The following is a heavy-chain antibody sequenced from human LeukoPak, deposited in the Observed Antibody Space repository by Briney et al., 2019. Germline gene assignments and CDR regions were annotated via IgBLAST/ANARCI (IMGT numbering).Heavy chain of an antibody. D-gene: IGHD3-22*01. CDR2: IYHSGST. J-gene: IGHJ3*02. V-gene: IGHV4-39*07. Sequence: PSETLSLTCTVSGGSISSSSYYWGWIRQPPGKGLEWIGSIYHSGSTYYNPSLKSRVTISVDTSKNQFSLKLSSVTAADTAVYYCARVYHTTWGVVVITTREYYAFDIWGQGTMVTVSS. CDR3: ARVYHTTWGVVVITTREYYAFDI. CDR1: GGSISSSSYY.